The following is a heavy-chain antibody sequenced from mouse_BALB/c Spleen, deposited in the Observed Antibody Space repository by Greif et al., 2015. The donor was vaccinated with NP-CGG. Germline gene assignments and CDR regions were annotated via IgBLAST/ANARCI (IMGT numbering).Heavy chain of an antibody. D-gene: IGHD2-1*01. CDR2: IDPSDSET. CDR3: ASGGNYDYFDY. V-gene: IGHV1-69*02. Sequence: VQLQQSGAELVKPGAPVKLSCKASGYTLTSYWMNWVKQRPGRGLEWIGRIDPSDSETHYNQKFKDKATLTVDKSSSTAYIQLSSLTSEDSAVYYCASGGNYDYFDYWGQGTTLTVSS. CDR1: GYTLTSYW. J-gene: IGHJ2*01.